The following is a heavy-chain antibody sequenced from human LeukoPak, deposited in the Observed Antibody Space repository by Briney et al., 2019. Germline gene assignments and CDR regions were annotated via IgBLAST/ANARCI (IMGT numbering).Heavy chain of an antibody. CDR3: ARDLKGSGSYRYIKSYYGMDV. D-gene: IGHD3-10*01. CDR2: ISSSSSYT. CDR1: GFTFSDYY. Sequence: GGSLRLSCAASGFTFSDYYMSWIRQAPGKGLEWVSYISSSSSYTNYADSVKGRFTISRDNAKNSLYLQMNSLRAEDTAVYYCARDLKGSGSYRYIKSYYGMDVWGKGTTVTVSS. J-gene: IGHJ6*04. V-gene: IGHV3-11*06.